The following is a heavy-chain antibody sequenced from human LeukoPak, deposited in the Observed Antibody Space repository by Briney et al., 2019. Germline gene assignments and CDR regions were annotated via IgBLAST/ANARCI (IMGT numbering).Heavy chain of an antibody. V-gene: IGHV3-74*01. J-gene: IGHJ4*02. D-gene: IGHD4-17*01. CDR2: INSDGSST. CDR1: GFTFSSYS. Sequence: PGGSLRLSCAASGFTFSSYSMNWVRQAPGKGLVWVSRINSDGSSTSYADSVKGRFTISRDNAKNTLYLQMNSLRAEDTAVYYCARGAEYGDCLDYWGQGTLVTVSS. CDR3: ARGAEYGDCLDY.